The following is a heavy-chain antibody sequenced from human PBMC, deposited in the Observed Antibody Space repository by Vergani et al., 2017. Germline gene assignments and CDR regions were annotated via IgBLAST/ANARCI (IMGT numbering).Heavy chain of an antibody. CDR1: GFTFSSYA. Sequence: EVQLLESGGGLVQPGGSLRLSCAASGFTFSSYAMSWVRQAPGKGLEWVSAISGSGGSTHYADSVKGRFTISRDNSKNTLYLQMNSLRAEDTAVYYCAKDPYDSSGYYHYWGQGTLVTVSS. CDR3: AKDPYDSSGYYHY. V-gene: IGHV3-23*01. J-gene: IGHJ4*02. CDR2: ISGSGGST. D-gene: IGHD3-22*01.